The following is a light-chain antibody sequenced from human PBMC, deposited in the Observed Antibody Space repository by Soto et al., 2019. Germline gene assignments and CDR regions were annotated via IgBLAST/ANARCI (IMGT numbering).Light chain of an antibody. V-gene: IGKV4-1*01. J-gene: IGKJ1*01. Sequence: DIVMTQSPDSLAVSLGERATINCKSSQSVLYSSNNKNYLAWYQQKPGQPPKLLIYWASTRESGVPDRFSGCGSGTDVTLTISSLQAEDVAVYYCQQYYSTPPTFGQGTKVEIK. CDR1: QSVLYSSNNKNY. CDR2: WAS. CDR3: QQYYSTPPT.